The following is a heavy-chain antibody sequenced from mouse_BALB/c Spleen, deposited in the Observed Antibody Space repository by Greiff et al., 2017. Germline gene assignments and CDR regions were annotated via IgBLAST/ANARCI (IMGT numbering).Heavy chain of an antibody. Sequence: EVNVVESGGGLVKPGGSLKLSCAASGFTFSSYAMSWVRQTPEKRLEWVASISSGGSTYYPDSVKGRFTISRDNARNILYLQMSSLRSEDTAMYYCARGEITPWFAYWGQGTLVTVSA. D-gene: IGHD2-4*01. CDR1: GFTFSSYA. V-gene: IGHV5-6-5*01. CDR2: ISSGGST. CDR3: ARGEITPWFAY. J-gene: IGHJ3*01.